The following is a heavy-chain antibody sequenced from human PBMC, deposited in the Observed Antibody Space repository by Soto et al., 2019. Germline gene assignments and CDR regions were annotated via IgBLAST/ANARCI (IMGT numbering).Heavy chain of an antibody. CDR1: GFTFSSYA. CDR3: ARGNDYSNF. D-gene: IGHD4-4*01. CDR2: ISYDGNNK. V-gene: IGHV3-30-3*01. J-gene: IGHJ4*02. Sequence: QVQLVESGGGVVQPGRSLRLSCAASGFTFSSYAMHWVRQAPGKGLEWVAVISYDGNNKYYADSVKGRFTISRDNSKNTLYLQMNSLRTEDTAVYYCARGNDYSNFWGQGTLVTVSS.